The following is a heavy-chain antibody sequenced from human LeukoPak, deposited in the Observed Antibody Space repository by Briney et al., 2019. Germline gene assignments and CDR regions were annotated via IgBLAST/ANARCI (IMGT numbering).Heavy chain of an antibody. V-gene: IGHV3-23*01. CDR1: GFTFGDYA. CDR3: VRGAYSSSWLNFDY. J-gene: IGHJ4*02. Sequence: GGSLRLSCTASGFTFGDYAMNWVRQALGKGLEWVSVISGTGGRTYYADSVKGRFTISRDNSKNTLYLQMNSLRAEDTAVYYCVRGAYSSSWLNFDYWGQGTLVTVSS. D-gene: IGHD6-13*01. CDR2: ISGTGGRT.